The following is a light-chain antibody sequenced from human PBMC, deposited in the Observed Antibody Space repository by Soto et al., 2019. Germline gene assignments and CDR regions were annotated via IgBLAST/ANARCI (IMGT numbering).Light chain of an antibody. Sequence: DIQMTQSPSTLSASVGDRVTITCRASQSISGWLAWYQQKPGKAPKVLIYKASTLESGVPSRFSGSGSGTEFTLTISSLQPDDFATYYCQQYSNYWTFGQGTKLEIE. V-gene: IGKV1-5*03. CDR3: QQYSNYWT. CDR2: KAS. CDR1: QSISGW. J-gene: IGKJ2*01.